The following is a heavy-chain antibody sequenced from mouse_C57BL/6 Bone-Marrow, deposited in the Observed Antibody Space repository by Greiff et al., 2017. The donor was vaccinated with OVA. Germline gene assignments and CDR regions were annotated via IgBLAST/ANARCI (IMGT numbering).Heavy chain of an antibody. J-gene: IGHJ1*03. V-gene: IGHV1-55*01. CDR3: ASRDYGPWYFDV. Sequence: QVQLKQPGAELVKPGASVKMSCKASGYTFTSYWITWVKQRPGQGLEWIGDIYPGSGSTNYNEKFKSKATLTVDTSSSTAYMQLSSLTSEDSAVYYCASRDYGPWYFDVWGTGTTVTVSS. CDR1: GYTFTSYW. D-gene: IGHD1-2*01. CDR2: IYPGSGST.